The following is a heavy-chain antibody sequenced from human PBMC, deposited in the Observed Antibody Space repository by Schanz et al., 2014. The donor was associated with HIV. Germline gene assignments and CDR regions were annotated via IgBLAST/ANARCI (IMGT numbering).Heavy chain of an antibody. CDR1: GGTFNIYG. J-gene: IGHJ6*02. V-gene: IGHV1-69*01. CDR3: ARTRGYSGYDNQEEEGEGMAG. Sequence: QVQLVQSGAEVKKPGSSVKVSCKASGGTFNIYGISWVRQAPGQGLEWMGGFIPVFGTANYAQKFQGRVTMTADESTSTAYMELSSLRSEDTAVYYCARTRGYSGYDNQEEEGEGMAGWGQGTTLTASS. CDR2: FIPVFGTA. D-gene: IGHD5-12*01.